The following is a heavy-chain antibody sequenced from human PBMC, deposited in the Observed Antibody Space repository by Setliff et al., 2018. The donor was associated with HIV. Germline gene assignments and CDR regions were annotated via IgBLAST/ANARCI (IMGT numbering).Heavy chain of an antibody. CDR3: ARVGSYWSTFDY. V-gene: IGHV7-4-1*02. D-gene: IGHD1-26*01. Sequence: ASVKVSCKASGYTVTTYGISWVRQAPGQGLEWMGWFNTETRNPMYAQAFKGRLIFSLDTSVSTAYLQINSLKAEDTAMYYCARVGSYWSTFDYWGQGALVTVSS. CDR2: FNTETRNP. CDR1: GYTVTTYG. J-gene: IGHJ4*02.